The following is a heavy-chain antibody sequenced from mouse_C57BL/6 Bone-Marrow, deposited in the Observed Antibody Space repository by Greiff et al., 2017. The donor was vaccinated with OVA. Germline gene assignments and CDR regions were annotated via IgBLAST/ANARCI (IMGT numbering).Heavy chain of an antibody. D-gene: IGHD3-2*02. CDR2: IYPGSGST. Sequence: QVQLQQPGAELVKPGASVKMSCKASGYTFTSYWITWVKQRPGQGLEWIGDIYPGSGSTNYNEKFKSKATLTVDTSSSTAYMQLSSLTSEDSAVYYCAREERQLRLPFAYWGQGTLVTVSA. CDR3: AREERQLRLPFAY. V-gene: IGHV1-55*01. CDR1: GYTFTSYW. J-gene: IGHJ3*01.